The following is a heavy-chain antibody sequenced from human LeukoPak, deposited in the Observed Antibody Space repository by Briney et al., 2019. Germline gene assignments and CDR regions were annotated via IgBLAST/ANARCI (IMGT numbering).Heavy chain of an antibody. J-gene: IGHJ4*02. CDR3: AREHYYDSSGYYVDY. V-gene: IGHV3-53*01. D-gene: IGHD3-22*01. CDR2: IYSGGST. CDR1: GFTVSSNY. Sequence: GGSLRLSCAASGFTVSSNYMSWVRQAPGKGLEWVSVIYSGGSTYYADSVKGRFTISRDNAKNSLYLQMNSLRAEDTAVYYCAREHYYDSSGYYVDYWGQGTLVTVSS.